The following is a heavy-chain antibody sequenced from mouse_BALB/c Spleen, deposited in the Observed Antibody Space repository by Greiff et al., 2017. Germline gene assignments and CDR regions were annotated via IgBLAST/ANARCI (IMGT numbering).Heavy chain of an antibody. CDR2: ISSGGSYT. J-gene: IGHJ4*01. CDR1: GFTFSSYA. CDR3: ARDPIYYGYDDYAMDY. Sequence: DVKLVESGGGLVKPGGSLKLSCAASGFTFSSYAMSWVRQSPEKRLEWVAEISSGGSYTYYPDTVTGRFTISRDNAKNTLYLEMSSLRSEDTAMYYCARDPIYYGYDDYAMDYWGQGTSVTVSS. V-gene: IGHV5-9-4*01. D-gene: IGHD2-2*01.